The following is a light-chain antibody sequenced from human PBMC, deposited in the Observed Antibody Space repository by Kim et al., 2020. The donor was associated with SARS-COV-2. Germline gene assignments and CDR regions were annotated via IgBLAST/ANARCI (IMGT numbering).Light chain of an antibody. CDR2: ATD. CDR1: SLRIYY. CDR3: NSQHSTPNPLV. J-gene: IGLJ2*01. V-gene: IGLV3-19*01. Sequence: SSELTQDPAVSVALGQTVRITCQGDSLRIYYAGWYQQRPGQAPVLVIYATDCWPSGIPDRFSGSSSGTTASLPISGAQAEHEADYYCNSQHSTPNPLVFG.